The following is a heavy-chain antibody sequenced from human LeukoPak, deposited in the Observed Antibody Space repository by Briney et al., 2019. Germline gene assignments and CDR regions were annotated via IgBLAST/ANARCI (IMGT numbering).Heavy chain of an antibody. J-gene: IGHJ4*02. V-gene: IGHV3-23*01. CDR3: AKDALYSSSWVYYFDY. D-gene: IGHD6-13*01. Sequence: PGGSLRLSCAASGFTFSSYAMSWVRQAPGKGLEWVSAISGNGGSTYYADSVKGRFTISRDNSKNTLYLQMNSLRAEDTAVYYCAKDALYSSSWVYYFDYWGQGTLVTVSS. CDR1: GFTFSSYA. CDR2: ISGNGGST.